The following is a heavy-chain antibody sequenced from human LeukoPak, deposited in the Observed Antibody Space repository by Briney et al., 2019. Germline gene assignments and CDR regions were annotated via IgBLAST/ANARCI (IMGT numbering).Heavy chain of an antibody. CDR2: IYYSGSSGST. CDR3: ARSGQGIVVVVAAPSGYYFDY. D-gene: IGHD2-15*01. V-gene: IGHV4-59*12. CDR1: GGSISGYF. Sequence: SETLSLTCTVSGGSISGYFWSWIRQPPGKGLEWIGYIYYSGSSGSTHYNPSLRSRVTISVDTSKNQFSLKLSSVTAADTAVYYCARSGQGIVVVVAAPSGYYFDYWGQGTLVTVSS. J-gene: IGHJ4*02.